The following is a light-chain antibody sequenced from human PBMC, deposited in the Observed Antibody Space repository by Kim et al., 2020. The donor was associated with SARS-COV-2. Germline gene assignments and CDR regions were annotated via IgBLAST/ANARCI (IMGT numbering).Light chain of an antibody. CDR3: QQTSSAPRT. Sequence: ASVGDRVNNTCRARQDNSRYFNWYQQKTGNAPKLLIYTASSLQSGVPSRFTGSGSETDFTLTITSLQPEDFATYYCQQTSSAPRTFGQGTKVDIK. CDR2: TAS. V-gene: IGKV1-39*01. CDR1: QDNSRY. J-gene: IGKJ1*01.